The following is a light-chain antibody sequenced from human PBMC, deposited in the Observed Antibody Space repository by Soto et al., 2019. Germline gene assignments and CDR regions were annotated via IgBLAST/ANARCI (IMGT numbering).Light chain of an antibody. CDR2: EVS. CDR3: CSYAGSYV. Sequence: QSALTQPASVSGSPGQAITISCTGTSSDVGSYNLVSWYQQHPGKAPKLMIYEVSKRPSGVSNRFSGSKSGNTASLTISGLQAEDEADYYCCSYAGSYVFGTGTKVPVL. V-gene: IGLV2-23*02. J-gene: IGLJ1*01. CDR1: SSDVGSYNL.